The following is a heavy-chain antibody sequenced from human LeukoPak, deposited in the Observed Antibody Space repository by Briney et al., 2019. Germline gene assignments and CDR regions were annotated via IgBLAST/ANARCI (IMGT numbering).Heavy chain of an antibody. Sequence: SETLSLTCTVSGDSVSSHYWSWIRQPPGKGLEWVAYVYYTGTSNYNPSLKSRVTISIDTSKNQFSLKLSSVTAADTAVYYCARDARGLLRYFDWLFEYGMDVWGQGTTVTVSS. CDR2: VYYTGTS. CDR3: ARDARGLLRYFDWLFEYGMDV. J-gene: IGHJ6*02. CDR1: GDSVSSHY. V-gene: IGHV4-59*02. D-gene: IGHD3-9*01.